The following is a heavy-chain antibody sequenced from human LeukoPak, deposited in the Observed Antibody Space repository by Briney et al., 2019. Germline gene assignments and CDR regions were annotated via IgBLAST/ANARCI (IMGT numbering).Heavy chain of an antibody. CDR3: ARTDYSNTNWFDP. Sequence: SETLSLTCTVSGGSLSSYYWSWIRQPPGKGLEWIGYIHNSGSTHYNFSLKSRVTMSLDTSKNQFSLKLTSVTAADTAVYYCARTDYSNTNWFDPWGQGTLVTVS. CDR2: IHNSGST. D-gene: IGHD4-11*01. CDR1: GGSLSSYY. J-gene: IGHJ5*02. V-gene: IGHV4-59*12.